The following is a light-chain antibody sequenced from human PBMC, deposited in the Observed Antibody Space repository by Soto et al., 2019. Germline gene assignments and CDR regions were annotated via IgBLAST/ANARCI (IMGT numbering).Light chain of an antibody. J-gene: IGLJ1*01. CDR2: EGT. Sequence: QSVLTQPASVSGSPGQSISISCTGTSSDVVTYNLVSWYQQHPGKAPTVLIYEGTKRPSGVSNRFSGSKSGNTASLTISGLQTEDEADYYCYSFAGSTTLSYVFGPGTKVT. CDR1: SSDVVTYNL. CDR3: YSFAGSTTLSYV. V-gene: IGLV2-23*01.